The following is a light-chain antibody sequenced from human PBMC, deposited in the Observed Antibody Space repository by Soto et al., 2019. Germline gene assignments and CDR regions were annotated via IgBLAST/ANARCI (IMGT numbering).Light chain of an antibody. V-gene: IGLV2-8*01. Sequence: QSALTQPPSASGSPGQSVTISCSGTSSDVGAYNYVSWYQQHPGTAPKLIIYEVSKRPSGISDRFSGSKSGNTASLTVSGLQAEDEADYYCSSYAGSNNFVFGAGTKLTVL. CDR1: SSDVGAYNY. CDR3: SSYAGSNNFV. CDR2: EVS. J-gene: IGLJ1*01.